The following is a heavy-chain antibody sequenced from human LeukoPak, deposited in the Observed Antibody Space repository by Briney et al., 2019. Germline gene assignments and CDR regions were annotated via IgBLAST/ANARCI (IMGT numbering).Heavy chain of an antibody. J-gene: IGHJ4*02. Sequence: PGGSLRLSCAASGFTVSSNYMSWVRQAPGKGLEWVSVIYSGGSTYYADSVKGRFTISRDNSKNTLYLQMNSLRAEDTAVYYCARASDNSGWHVAFDYWGQGTLVTVSS. CDR2: IYSGGST. D-gene: IGHD6-19*01. V-gene: IGHV3-53*01. CDR3: ARASDNSGWHVAFDY. CDR1: GFTVSSNY.